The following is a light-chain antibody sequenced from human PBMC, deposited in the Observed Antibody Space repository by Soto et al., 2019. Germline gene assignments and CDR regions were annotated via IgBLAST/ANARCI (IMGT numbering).Light chain of an antibody. V-gene: IGLV1-40*01. CDR2: GNS. Sequence: QSVLTQPPSVSGAPGQRVTISCTGSSSNIGAGYDVHWYQQLPGTAPKLLIYGNSNRPSGVPDRFSGSKSGTSASLAITGLQAEDEADYVCQSYDISLSGFVVFGGGTKVTVL. CDR3: QSYDISLSGFVV. CDR1: SSNIGAGYD. J-gene: IGLJ2*01.